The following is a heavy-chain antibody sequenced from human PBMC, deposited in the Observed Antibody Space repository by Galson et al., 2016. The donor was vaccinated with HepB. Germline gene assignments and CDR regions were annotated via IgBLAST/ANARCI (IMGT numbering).Heavy chain of an antibody. CDR2: ISSRSSTI. J-gene: IGHJ4*02. CDR3: ARDERARGGSYRYIDS. V-gene: IGHV3-48*02. D-gene: IGHD3-16*02. CDR1: GFTFTSYS. Sequence: SLRLSCAASGFTFTSYSMHWVRQAPGKGLEWVSYISSRSSTIYYEDFVKGRFTISRDNAKKSLYLQLNSLRDEDTAFYFWARDERARGGSYRYIDSWGKGILVTVSS.